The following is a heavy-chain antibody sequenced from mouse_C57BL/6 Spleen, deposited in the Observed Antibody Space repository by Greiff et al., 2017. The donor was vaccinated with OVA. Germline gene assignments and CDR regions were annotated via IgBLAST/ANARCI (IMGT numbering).Heavy chain of an antibody. Sequence: QVQLQQSGAELVKPGASVKLSCKASGYTFTEYTIHWVKQRSGQGLEWIGWFYPGSGSIKYNEKFKDKATLTADKSSSTVYMELSRLTSEDSAVYFCARHEEYYYGSRTYEAWFAYWGQGTLVTVSA. J-gene: IGHJ3*01. V-gene: IGHV1-62-2*01. D-gene: IGHD1-1*01. CDR3: ARHEEYYYGSRTYEAWFAY. CDR2: FYPGSGSI. CDR1: GYTFTEYT.